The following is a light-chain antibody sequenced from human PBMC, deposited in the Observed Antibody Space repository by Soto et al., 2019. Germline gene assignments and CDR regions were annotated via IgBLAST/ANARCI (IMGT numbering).Light chain of an antibody. CDR2: EVT. V-gene: IGLV2-8*01. Sequence: QSVLTQPPSASGSPGQSVTIFCTGTSSDVGDYNYVSWYQQYPGRAPKLMIYEVTKRPSGVPDRFSGSKSGNTASLTVSGLQAEDEADYYCSSYAASNTFHFVFGGGTKVTVL. CDR3: SSYAASNTFHFV. J-gene: IGLJ3*02. CDR1: SSDVGDYNY.